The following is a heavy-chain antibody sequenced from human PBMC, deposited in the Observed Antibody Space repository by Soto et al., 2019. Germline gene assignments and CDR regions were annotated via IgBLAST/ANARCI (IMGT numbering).Heavy chain of an antibody. Sequence: QVQLQESGPGLVKPSQTLSLTCTVSGGSINSGGYCWSWIRQHPGKGLDWIGCISYGGSTSYNPSLKSRVTIYVDTPKNPFSLKPSSVTAADTAVYYCSRGILVWGQGTLITVSS. CDR1: GGSINSGGYC. CDR2: ISYGGST. V-gene: IGHV4-31*03. J-gene: IGHJ4*02. D-gene: IGHD5-18*01. CDR3: SRGILV.